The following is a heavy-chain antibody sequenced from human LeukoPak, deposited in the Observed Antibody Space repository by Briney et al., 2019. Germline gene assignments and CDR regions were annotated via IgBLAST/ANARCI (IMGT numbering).Heavy chain of an antibody. Sequence: GGSLRLSCTASGFTFGDYAMSWVRQAPGKGLEWVSAISGSGGSTYYADSVKGRFTISRDNAKNSLYLQMNSLRAEDTAVYYCARGSLEEELDYWGQGTLVTVSS. CDR3: ARGSLEEELDY. J-gene: IGHJ4*02. V-gene: IGHV3-23*01. CDR2: ISGSGGST. CDR1: GFTFGDYA. D-gene: IGHD5-24*01.